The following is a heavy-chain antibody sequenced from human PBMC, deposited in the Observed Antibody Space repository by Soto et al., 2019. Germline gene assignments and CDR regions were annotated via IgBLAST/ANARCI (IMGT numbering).Heavy chain of an antibody. D-gene: IGHD2-2*02. CDR3: ASVEEGYCSSTSCYIGMDV. CDR2: IIPIFGTA. V-gene: IGHV1-69*06. Sequence: VQLVQSGAEVKKPGSSVKVSCKASGGTFSSYAISWVRQAPGQGLEWMGGIIPIFGTANYAQKFQGRVTITADKSTSTAYMELSSLRSEDTAVYYCASVEEGYCSSTSCYIGMDVWGQGTTVTVSS. CDR1: GGTFSSYA. J-gene: IGHJ6*02.